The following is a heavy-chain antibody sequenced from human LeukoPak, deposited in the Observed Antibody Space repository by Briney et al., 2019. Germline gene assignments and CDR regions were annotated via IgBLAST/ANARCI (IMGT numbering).Heavy chain of an antibody. CDR3: ARDRSRVTMIVEWCAFDI. Sequence: ASVKVSCKASGGTFSSYAISWVRQAPGQGLEWMGWINPNSGGTNYAQKFQGRVTMTRDTSISTAYMELSRLRSDDTAVYYCARDRSRVTMIVEWCAFDIWGQGTMVTVSS. J-gene: IGHJ3*02. D-gene: IGHD3-22*01. CDR1: GGTFSSYA. CDR2: INPNSGGT. V-gene: IGHV1-2*02.